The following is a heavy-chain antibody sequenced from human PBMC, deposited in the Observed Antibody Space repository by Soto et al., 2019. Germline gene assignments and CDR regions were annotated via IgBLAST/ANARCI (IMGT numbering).Heavy chain of an antibody. CDR3: ARGTLWFGESNWYFDL. Sequence: SVKVSCKASGGTFSSYAISWVRQAPGQGLEWMGGIIPIFGTANYAQKFQGRVTITADESTSIAYMELSSLRSEDTAVYYCARGTLWFGESNWYFDLWGRGTLVTAPQ. V-gene: IGHV1-69*13. CDR2: IIPIFGTA. D-gene: IGHD3-10*01. CDR1: GGTFSSYA. J-gene: IGHJ2*01.